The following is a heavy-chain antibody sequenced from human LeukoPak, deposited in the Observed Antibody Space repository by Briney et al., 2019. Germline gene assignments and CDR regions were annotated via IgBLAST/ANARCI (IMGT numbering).Heavy chain of an antibody. CDR3: ARDLDQYSGRYGGFGHDF. CDR1: GYTFTSYG. CDR2: ISAYNGNT. D-gene: IGHD1-26*01. Sequence: ASVKVSCKASGYTFTSYGIDWVRQAPGQGLEWMGWISAYNGNTNYAQKLQGRVTMTTDTSTSTAYMELRSLRSDDTAVYYCARDLDQYSGRYGGFGHDFWGQGTLVTVSS. J-gene: IGHJ4*02. V-gene: IGHV1-18*01.